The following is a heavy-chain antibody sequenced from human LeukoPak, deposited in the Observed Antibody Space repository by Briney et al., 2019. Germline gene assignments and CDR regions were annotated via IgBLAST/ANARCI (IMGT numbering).Heavy chain of an antibody. Sequence: PSETLSLTCAVYGGSFGGYYWSWIRQPPGKGLEWIGEINHSGSTNYNPSLKSRVTISVDTSKNQFSLKLSSVTAADTAVYYCARGRGSYGSGSYFGPWGQGTLVTVSS. CDR2: INHSGST. CDR1: GGSFGGYY. D-gene: IGHD3-10*01. J-gene: IGHJ5*02. V-gene: IGHV4-34*01. CDR3: ARGRGSYGSGSYFGP.